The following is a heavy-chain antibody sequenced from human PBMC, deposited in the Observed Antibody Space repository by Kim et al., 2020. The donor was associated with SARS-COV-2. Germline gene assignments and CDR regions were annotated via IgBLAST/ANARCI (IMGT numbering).Heavy chain of an antibody. CDR2: INTNTGNP. CDR3: ARGSYDYYYYYGMDV. D-gene: IGHD6-6*01. J-gene: IGHJ6*02. Sequence: ASVKVSCKASGYTFTSYAMNWVRQAPGQGLEWMGWINTNTGNPTYAQGFTGRFVFSLDTSVSAAYLQISSLKAEDTAVYYCARGSYDYYYYYGMDVWGQGTTVTVSS. V-gene: IGHV7-4-1*02. CDR1: GYTFTSYA.